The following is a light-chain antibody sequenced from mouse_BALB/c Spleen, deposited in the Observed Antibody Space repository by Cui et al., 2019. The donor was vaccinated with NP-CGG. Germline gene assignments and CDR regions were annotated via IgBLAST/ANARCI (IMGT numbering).Light chain of an antibody. Sequence: QAVVPQESALTTSPGETVTLTCRSSTGAVTINNYANWVQERPDHLFTGLIGGTNNRAPGVPARFSGSLIGDKAALTITGAQTEDDAIYFCALWYSNHWVFGGGTKLTVL. CDR2: GTN. J-gene: IGLJ1*01. V-gene: IGLV1*01. CDR3: ALWYSNHWV. CDR1: TGAVTINNY.